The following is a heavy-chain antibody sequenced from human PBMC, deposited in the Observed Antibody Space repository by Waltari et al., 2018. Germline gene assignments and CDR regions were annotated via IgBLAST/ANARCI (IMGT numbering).Heavy chain of an antibody. Sequence: EVLLVESGGAVVRPGGSLRLSCAASGFTFADYGMVWVRQAPGKGLEWVSGISWNGASTDYADSVKGRFTISRDKAKNSLYLQMNSLIAEDTALYHCARDKWGPDYWGQGTLVTVSS. D-gene: IGHD7-27*01. CDR3: ARDKWGPDY. CDR1: GFTFADYG. V-gene: IGHV3-20*01. CDR2: ISWNGAST. J-gene: IGHJ4*02.